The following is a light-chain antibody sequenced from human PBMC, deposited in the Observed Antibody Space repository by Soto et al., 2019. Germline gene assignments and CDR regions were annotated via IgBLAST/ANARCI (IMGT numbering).Light chain of an antibody. CDR3: LQYNAWPPA. CDR1: RGVSTN. J-gene: IGKJ5*01. CDR2: DAS. V-gene: IGKV3-15*01. Sequence: EIVMTQSPATLSVSPGESASLSCRASRGVSTNLDWYQQKHGQAPRLLIHDASTSATGIPARFTGSGSGAEFTLTISSLQSEDFAIYYCLQYNAWPPAFGQGTRLEIK.